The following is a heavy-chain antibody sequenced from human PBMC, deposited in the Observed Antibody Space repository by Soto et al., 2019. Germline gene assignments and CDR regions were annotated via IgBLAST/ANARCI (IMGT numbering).Heavy chain of an antibody. Sequence: QVQLQESGPGLVKPSQTLSLTCTVSGGSISSGDYYWSWIRQPPGKGLEWIGYIYYSGSTYYNPSLKSRVTISVDTSKNQFSLKLSSVTAADTAVYYCARVVEGYPSGDYYCDYWGQGTLVTVSS. CDR3: ARVVEGYPSGDYYCDY. CDR2: IYYSGST. J-gene: IGHJ4*02. V-gene: IGHV4-30-4*01. D-gene: IGHD3-10*01. CDR1: GGSISSGDYY.